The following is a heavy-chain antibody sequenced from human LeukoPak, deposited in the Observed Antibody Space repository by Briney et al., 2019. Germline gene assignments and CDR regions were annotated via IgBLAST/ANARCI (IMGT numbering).Heavy chain of an antibody. D-gene: IGHD2-21*02. Sequence: GGSLRLSCAASGFTFSSYSMNWVRQAPGKGLEWVSSISSSSSYIYYADSVKGRFTISRDNAKNSLYLQMNSLRAEDTAVYYCAKGGDFKPFDIWGQGTMVTVSS. J-gene: IGHJ3*02. V-gene: IGHV3-21*01. CDR1: GFTFSSYS. CDR3: AKGGDFKPFDI. CDR2: ISSSSSYI.